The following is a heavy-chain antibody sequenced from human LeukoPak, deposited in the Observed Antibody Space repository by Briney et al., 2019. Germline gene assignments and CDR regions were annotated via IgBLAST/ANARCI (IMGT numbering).Heavy chain of an antibody. V-gene: IGHV1-46*01. J-gene: IGHJ4*02. Sequence: ASVKVSCKASGYTFTSYYMHWVRQAPGQGLEWMGIINPSGGSRSYAQKFQGRVTMTRDTSTSTVYMELSSLRSEDTAVYYCARALSPDYYDSSGYPDYWGQGTLVTVSS. CDR1: GYTFTSYY. CDR3: ARALSPDYYDSSGYPDY. CDR2: INPSGGSR. D-gene: IGHD3-22*01.